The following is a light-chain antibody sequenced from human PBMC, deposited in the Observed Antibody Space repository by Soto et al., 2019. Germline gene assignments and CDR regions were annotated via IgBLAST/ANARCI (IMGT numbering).Light chain of an antibody. J-gene: IGLJ1*01. Sequence: QSVLTQPPSASGTPGQRVTISCSGSSSNIGSNYVYWYQQLPGTAPKIIIYRNNQRPSGVPDRISGSKSGTSASLAISGLRSEDEADYYCSAWDDSLSGYVLGTGTKVTVL. CDR1: SSNIGSNY. V-gene: IGLV1-47*01. CDR3: SAWDDSLSGYV. CDR2: RNN.